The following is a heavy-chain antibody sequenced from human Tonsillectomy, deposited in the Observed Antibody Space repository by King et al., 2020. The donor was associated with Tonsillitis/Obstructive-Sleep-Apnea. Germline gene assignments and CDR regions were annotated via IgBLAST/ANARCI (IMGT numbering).Heavy chain of an antibody. V-gene: IGHV4-34*01. CDR2: INHSGST. CDR1: GGSFSGYY. D-gene: IGHD6-19*01. Sequence: VQLQQWGAGLFKPSETLSLTCAVYGGSFSGYYWSWIRQPPGKGLEWIGEINHSGSTNYNPSLKSRVTISVDTSKNQFSLKLSSVTAADTAVYYCARGLGVIEVTGTRYLYDYMVVWGKGTTVTVSS. J-gene: IGHJ6*03. CDR3: ARGLGVIEVTGTRYLYDYMVV.